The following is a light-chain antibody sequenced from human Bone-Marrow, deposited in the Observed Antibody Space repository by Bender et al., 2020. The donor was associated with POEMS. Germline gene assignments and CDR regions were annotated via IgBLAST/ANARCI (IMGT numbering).Light chain of an antibody. V-gene: IGLV2-14*03. CDR2: DVS. CDR1: IGDIGSYNY. CDR3: TSYTTSDTWV. J-gene: IGLJ3*02. Sequence: QSALTQPASVSGSPGQSITISCTGTIGDIGSYNYVSWYQQHPGKAPQLIIFDVSIRPSGVSNRFSGSKSGNTASLTISGLQSEDEADYYCTSYTTSDTWVFGGGTKLTVL.